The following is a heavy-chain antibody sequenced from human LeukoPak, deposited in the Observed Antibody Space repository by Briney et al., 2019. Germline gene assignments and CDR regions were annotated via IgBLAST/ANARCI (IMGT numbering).Heavy chain of an antibody. J-gene: IGHJ4*02. V-gene: IGHV1-69*13. D-gene: IGHD1-1*01. CDR1: GGTFSSYA. Sequence: GASVKVSCKASGGTFSSYAISWVRQAPGQGLGWMGGIIPIFGTANYAQKFQGRVTITADESTSTAYMELSSLRSEDTAVYYCARGARYNLVSYFDYWGQGTLVTVSS. CDR2: IIPIFGTA. CDR3: ARGARYNLVSYFDY.